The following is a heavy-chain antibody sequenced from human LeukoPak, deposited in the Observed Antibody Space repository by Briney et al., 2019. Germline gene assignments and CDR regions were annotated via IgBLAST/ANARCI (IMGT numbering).Heavy chain of an antibody. D-gene: IGHD6-13*01. CDR2: ISSTGST. CDR3: ARQIASAGTAGFDF. V-gene: IGHV4-4*07. J-gene: IGHJ4*02. CDR1: GGSISSDY. Sequence: WESLSLTCTVSGGSISSDYRRCSRPPAGEGVWWIGRISSTGSTNYNPSLKSRVTMSVDTPKNQFSLTLRSVTAADAAVYYCARQIASAGTAGFDFWGQGALVTVSS.